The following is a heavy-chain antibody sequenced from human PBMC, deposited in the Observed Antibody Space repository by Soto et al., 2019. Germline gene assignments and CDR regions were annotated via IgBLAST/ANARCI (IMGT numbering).Heavy chain of an antibody. Sequence: GASVKVSCKASGYTFTSYGISWVRQAPGQGLEWMGWISAYNGNTNYAQKLQGRVTMTTNTSTSTAYMELRSLRSEDTAVYYCARERETIAAAGIMDYYYYYMDGWGKGNTVTFSS. J-gene: IGHJ6*03. CDR2: ISAYNGNT. D-gene: IGHD6-13*01. V-gene: IGHV1-18*01. CDR3: ARERETIAAAGIMDYYYYYMDG. CDR1: GYTFTSYG.